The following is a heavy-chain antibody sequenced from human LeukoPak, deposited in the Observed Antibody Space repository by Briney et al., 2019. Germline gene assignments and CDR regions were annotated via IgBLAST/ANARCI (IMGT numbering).Heavy chain of an antibody. V-gene: IGHV1-2*02. CDR2: INPNSGGT. CDR1: GYTFTGYY. CDR3: ARGRDYDFWSGYLLLTV. Sequence: ASVKVSCKASGYTFTGYYMHWVRQAPGQGLEWMGWINPNSGGTNYAQTFQGRVTMTRDTSISTAYMELSRLRSDDTAVYYCARGRDYDFWSGYLLLTVWGQGTLVTVSS. J-gene: IGHJ4*02. D-gene: IGHD3-3*01.